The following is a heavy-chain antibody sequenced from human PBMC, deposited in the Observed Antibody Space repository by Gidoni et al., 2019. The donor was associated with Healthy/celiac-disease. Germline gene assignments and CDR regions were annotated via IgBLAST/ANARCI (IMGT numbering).Heavy chain of an antibody. CDR2: ISGSGGVT. CDR3: AKDPQWLDRYGDY. J-gene: IGHJ4*02. CDR1: GFTFSSYA. D-gene: IGHD6-19*01. Sequence: EVQLLESGGGLVQPGGSLRLTCAASGFTFSSYAMRWVRQAPGKGLEWGSAISGSGGVTDYADSVKGRFTISRDNSKNTLYLQMNSLRVEDTAVYYCAKDPQWLDRYGDYWGQGTLVTVSS. V-gene: IGHV3-23*01.